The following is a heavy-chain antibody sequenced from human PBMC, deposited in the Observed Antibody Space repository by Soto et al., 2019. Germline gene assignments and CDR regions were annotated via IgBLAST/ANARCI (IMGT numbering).Heavy chain of an antibody. Sequence: EPLSLTCTVSGGSISSSTYYWGWIRQPPGKGLEWIGTIYYSGTTYYNPPLKSRVTISVDTSKNQFSLRLSSVTAADTAVYYCARLYHHVSGAYYNGVSWLDPWSQGTLVTVSS. CDR3: ARLYHHVSGAYYNGVSWLDP. CDR2: IYYSGTT. CDR1: GGSISSSTYY. D-gene: IGHD3-10*01. J-gene: IGHJ5*02. V-gene: IGHV4-39*01.